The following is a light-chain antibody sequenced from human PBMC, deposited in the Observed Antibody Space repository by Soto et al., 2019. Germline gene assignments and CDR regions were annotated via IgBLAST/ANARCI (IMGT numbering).Light chain of an antibody. Sequence: DSQMTQSPSTLSSSVGERVAITCRASQSISGWLAWYQQKPGKAPKLLIYKASGLESGVPSRFSGSGSGTEFTLTINGLQPDDFATYYCQQYNTFWTFGQGTKVDI. J-gene: IGKJ1*01. V-gene: IGKV1-5*03. CDR2: KAS. CDR3: QQYNTFWT. CDR1: QSISGW.